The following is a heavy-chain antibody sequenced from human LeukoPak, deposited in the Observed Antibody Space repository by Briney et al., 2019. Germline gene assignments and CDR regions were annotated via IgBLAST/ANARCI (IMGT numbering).Heavy chain of an antibody. CDR1: GFTFTSYA. J-gene: IGHJ4*02. CDR3: ARANNFDY. CDR2: ISDSAYST. D-gene: IGHD1-26*01. Sequence: GGSLRLSCAASGFTFTSYAMSWVRQAPGKGLEWVSAISDSAYSTFYADSVKDRFTVSRDDSQNTLYLQMNSLRVEDTAVYYCARANNFDYWGQGTLVTVSS. V-gene: IGHV3-23*01.